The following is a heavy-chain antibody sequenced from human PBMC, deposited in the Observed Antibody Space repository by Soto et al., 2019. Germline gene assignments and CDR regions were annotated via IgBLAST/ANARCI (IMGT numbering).Heavy chain of an antibody. CDR1: GYTFTGYY. CDR3: ATNTRNSRIPLCGMDV. Sequence: QVQLVQSGAEVKKPGASVKVSCKASGYTFTGYYMHWVRQAPGQGLEWMGWINPNSGGTNYAQKFQGWVTMTRDTSISTAYMELSRLRSDDTAVYYCATNTRNSRIPLCGMDVWGQGTTVTVSS. D-gene: IGHD2-2*01. CDR2: INPNSGGT. V-gene: IGHV1-2*04. J-gene: IGHJ6*02.